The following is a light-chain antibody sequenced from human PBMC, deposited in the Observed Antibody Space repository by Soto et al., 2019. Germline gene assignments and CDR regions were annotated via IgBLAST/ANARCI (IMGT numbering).Light chain of an antibody. CDR2: GAS. J-gene: IGKJ1*01. CDR1: QSLSGSY. V-gene: IGKV3-20*01. CDR3: QQYGDSPWT. Sequence: EIVLTQSPGTLSLSPGERATLSCRASQSLSGSYLAWYQQKPGQAPRLLVYGASNRATGLPDRFSGSGSVTHFTLTISRLEPEDFAVYYCQQYGDSPWTFGQGTKLEIK.